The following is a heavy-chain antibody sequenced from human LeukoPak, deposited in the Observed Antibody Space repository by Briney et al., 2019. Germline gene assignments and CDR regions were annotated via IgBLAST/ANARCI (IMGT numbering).Heavy chain of an antibody. CDR2: VDHTGST. D-gene: IGHD3-22*01. J-gene: IGHJ5*02. V-gene: IGHV4-59*01. Sequence: SETLSLTCTVSDDSITMYYWTWIRQPPGKGLEWIGYVDHTGSTKFNPSLNGRVSISRDTSNNFFSLRLRSVTAADTAVYYCAREYYDSSGYPNWFDPWGQGTLVTVSS. CDR1: DDSITMYY. CDR3: AREYYDSSGYPNWFDP.